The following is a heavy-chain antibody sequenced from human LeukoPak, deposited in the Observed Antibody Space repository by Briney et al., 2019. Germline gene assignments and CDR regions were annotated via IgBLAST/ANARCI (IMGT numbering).Heavy chain of an antibody. J-gene: IGHJ4*02. CDR1: GFTFSTYG. CDR2: ISYDGSNK. CDR3: AKILYYYDSRGFEDY. V-gene: IGHV3-30*18. Sequence: GGSLRLSCAASGFTFSTYGMHWVRQAPGKGLEWVAVISYDGSNKYYGDSVKGRFIISRDNSKNTLYLQMNSLRAEDTAVYYCAKILYYYDSRGFEDYWGQGALVTVSS. D-gene: IGHD3-22*01.